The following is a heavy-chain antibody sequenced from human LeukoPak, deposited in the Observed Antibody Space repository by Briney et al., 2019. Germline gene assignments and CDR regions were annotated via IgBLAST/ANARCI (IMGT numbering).Heavy chain of an antibody. D-gene: IGHD3-3*01. CDR1: GGTFSSYA. J-gene: IGHJ6*02. CDR2: IIPIFGTA. V-gene: IGHV1-69*13. Sequence: ASVKVSCKASGGTFSSYAISWVRQAPGQGLEWMGGIIPIFGTANYAQKFQGRVTITADESTSTAYMELSSLRSEDTAVYYCARQVLEWPFYYYYGMDVWGQGTTVTVSS. CDR3: ARQVLEWPFYYYYGMDV.